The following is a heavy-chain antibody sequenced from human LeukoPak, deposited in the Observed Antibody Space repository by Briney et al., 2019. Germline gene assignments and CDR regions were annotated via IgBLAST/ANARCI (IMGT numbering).Heavy chain of an antibody. CDR3: AKVPYSDYGSGRPPFMDV. J-gene: IGHJ6*02. CDR2: IDYSGAYT. CDR1: GFTFSNYW. Sequence: GGSLRLSCAASGFTFSNYWMHWVRQAPGKGLVWVSTIDYSGAYTYYADSVKGRFTISRDNSKNTLYMQMNSLRAEDTAIYYCAKVPYSDYGSGRPPFMDVWGQGTTVAVS. D-gene: IGHD3-10*01. V-gene: IGHV3-23*01.